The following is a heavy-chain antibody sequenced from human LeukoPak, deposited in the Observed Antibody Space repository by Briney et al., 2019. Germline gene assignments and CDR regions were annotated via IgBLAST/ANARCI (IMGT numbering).Heavy chain of an antibody. D-gene: IGHD5-24*01. CDR1: GFTFSSYS. V-gene: IGHV3-21*01. CDR3: ARGDGYPYYYYGMDV. J-gene: IGHJ6*02. CDR2: ISSSSSYI. Sequence: GGSLRLSCAASGFTFSSYSMNWVRQAPGKGLEWVSSISSSSSYIYYADSVKGRFTISRDNAKNSLYLQMNSLRAEDTAVYYCARGDGYPYYYYGMDVWGQGTTVTVSS.